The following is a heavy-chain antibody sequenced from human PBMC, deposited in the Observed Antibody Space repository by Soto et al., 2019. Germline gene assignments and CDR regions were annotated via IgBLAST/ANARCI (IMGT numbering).Heavy chain of an antibody. Sequence: EVQLVESGGGSVQPGGSLRLSCEVSGFTLSNFWMSWVRQAPGKGLEWVANIKPDGSETFYVDSVKGRFTISRDNAKNSLHLQLTSLKGEDTAVYYCAREPYAGRYELDLWGQGILVSVSS. D-gene: IGHD1-26*01. V-gene: IGHV3-7*03. CDR3: AREPYAGRYELDL. CDR1: GFTLSNFW. CDR2: IKPDGSET. J-gene: IGHJ1*01.